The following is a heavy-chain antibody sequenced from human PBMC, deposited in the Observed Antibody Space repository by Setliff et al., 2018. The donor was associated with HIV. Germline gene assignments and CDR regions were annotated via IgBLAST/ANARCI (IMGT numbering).Heavy chain of an antibody. D-gene: IGHD3-16*01. J-gene: IGHJ4*02. V-gene: IGHV4-59*01. CDR3: ARANNDYLYLDY. CDR1: GGSISGYY. CDR2: IYYIGNT. Sequence: SETLSLTCTVSGGSISGYYWSWIRQPPGKGLEWIGYIYYIGNTNYNPSLKGRVTLSVDTSKNQLSLKLSSVTAADTAVYYCARANNDYLYLDYWGQGALVTVS.